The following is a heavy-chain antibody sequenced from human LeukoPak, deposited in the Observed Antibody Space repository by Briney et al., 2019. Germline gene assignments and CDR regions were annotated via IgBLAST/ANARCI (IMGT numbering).Heavy chain of an antibody. J-gene: IGHJ5*02. CDR1: GYTFTGYY. CDR3: ASLRRGYSYPWWFDP. D-gene: IGHD5-18*01. CDR2: INPNSGGT. Sequence: ASVKVSCKASGYTFTGYYMHWVRQAPGQGLEWRGWINPNSGGTNYAQKFQGRVTMTRDTSISTAYMELSRVRADDTAVYYCASLRRGYSYPWWFDPWGQGTLVTVSS. V-gene: IGHV1-2*02.